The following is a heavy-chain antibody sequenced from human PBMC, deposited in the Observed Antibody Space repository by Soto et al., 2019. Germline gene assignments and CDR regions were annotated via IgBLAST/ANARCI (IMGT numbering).Heavy chain of an antibody. D-gene: IGHD6-6*01. J-gene: IGHJ4*02. V-gene: IGHV1-46*03. CDR2: INPTGGST. CDR3: ASETGQLVPDH. Sequence: QVQLVQSGAEVKKPGASVKVSCKASGYTFTSYYMHWVRQAPGQGPEWMGIINPTGGSTSYGQKFQGRVTVTSDTSTSTVYMELSSLRPEDTAVYYWASETGQLVPDHWGQGTLVTVSS. CDR1: GYTFTSYY.